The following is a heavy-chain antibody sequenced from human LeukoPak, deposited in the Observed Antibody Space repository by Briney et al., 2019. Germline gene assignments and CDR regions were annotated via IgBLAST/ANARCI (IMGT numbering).Heavy chain of an antibody. Sequence: ASVKVSCKVSGITLNDLSIQWVRQAPGKGLEWMGGFDPEDGETIYAPKFQARVTMTQDTYEDTAYMELSSLRSEDTAVYYCATDGIPGATTTLDYWVREPWSPSPQ. V-gene: IGHV1-24*01. D-gene: IGHD1-26*01. CDR2: FDPEDGET. CDR3: ATDGIPGATTTLDY. CDR1: GITLNDLS. J-gene: IGHJ4*02.